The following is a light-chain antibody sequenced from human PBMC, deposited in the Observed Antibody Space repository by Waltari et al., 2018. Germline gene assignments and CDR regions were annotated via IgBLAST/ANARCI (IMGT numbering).Light chain of an antibody. Sequence: QSVLTQPPSASGTPGQTVTISCSTSSPNIGSNPVNWYQQLPGMAPKLLIYSHNQRPSGVPDRFSGSKSGTSASLAISGLQSEDEADYYCAAWNYSLNGWVFGGGTKLTV. CDR3: AAWNYSLNGWV. CDR2: SHN. V-gene: IGLV1-44*01. CDR1: SPNIGSNP. J-gene: IGLJ3*02.